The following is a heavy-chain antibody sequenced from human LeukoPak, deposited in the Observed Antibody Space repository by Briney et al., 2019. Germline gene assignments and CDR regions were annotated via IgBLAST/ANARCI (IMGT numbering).Heavy chain of an antibody. D-gene: IGHD3-3*01. J-gene: IGHJ4*02. CDR2: IYYNGNT. Sequence: SETLSLTCTVSGGSISSSSSSWGWIRQPPGKGLEWIATIYYNGNTFYNPSLKSRVSISGDNYKNQISLKLSSVTAADTAVYYCASGLFLEWLLREVDYWGQGTLVTVSS. CDR3: ASGLFLEWLLREVDY. V-gene: IGHV4-39*01. CDR1: GGSISSSSSS.